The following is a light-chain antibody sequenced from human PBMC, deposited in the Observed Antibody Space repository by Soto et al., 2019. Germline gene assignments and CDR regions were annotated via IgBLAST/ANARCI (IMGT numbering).Light chain of an antibody. V-gene: IGKV3-20*01. CDR3: QQYGSAPRT. J-gene: IGKJ1*01. CDR2: DAS. CDR1: QSVSSDS. Sequence: EIVLTQSPGTLSLSPGERAILSCRASQSVSSDSLAWYRQKPGQAPRLLVYDASSRATGIPDRFSGSGSGTDFTLTISILEPEEFAVYYCQQYGSAPRTCGQGTKVQIK.